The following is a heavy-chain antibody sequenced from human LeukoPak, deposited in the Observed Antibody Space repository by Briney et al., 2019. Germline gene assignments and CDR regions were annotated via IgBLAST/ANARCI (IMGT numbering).Heavy chain of an antibody. J-gene: IGHJ4*02. CDR3: ASSGSYRFDY. V-gene: IGHV3-48*02. CDR1: GFTFSSYS. Sequence: QAGGFLRLSCAASGFTFSSYSMNWVRQAPGKGLEWVSHITASGTAMFYADSVKGRFTISRDNAKNSLYLQMNSLRDEDTAVYYCASSGSYRFDYWGQGTLVTVSS. D-gene: IGHD1-26*01. CDR2: ITASGTAM.